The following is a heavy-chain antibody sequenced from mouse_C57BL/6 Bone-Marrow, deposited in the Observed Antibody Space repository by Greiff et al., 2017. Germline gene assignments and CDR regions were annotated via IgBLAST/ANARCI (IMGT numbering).Heavy chain of an antibody. CDR2: IDPSDSYT. CDR3: ARGGDDYGWFAY. D-gene: IGHD2-4*01. J-gene: IGHJ3*01. Sequence: QVQLQQPGAELVKPGASVKLSCKASGYTFTSYWMQWVKQRPGQVLEWIGEIDPSDSYTNYNQKFKGKATLTVDTSSSTAYMQLSSLTSEDSAVYYCARGGDDYGWFAYWGQGTLVTVSA. V-gene: IGHV1-50*01. CDR1: GYTFTSYW.